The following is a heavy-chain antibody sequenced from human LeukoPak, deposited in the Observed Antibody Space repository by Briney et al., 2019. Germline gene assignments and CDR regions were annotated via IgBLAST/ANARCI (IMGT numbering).Heavy chain of an antibody. V-gene: IGHV1-24*01. J-gene: IGHJ5*02. CDR1: GYTLTELS. D-gene: IGHD2-21*01. CDR3: ATVSYSRSWFDP. CDR2: FDPEDGET. Sequence: ASVKVSFTVSGYTLTELSMHWVRQAPGKGLEWMGGFDPEDGETIYAQKFQGRVTMTEDTSTDTAYMELSSLRSEDTAVYYCATVSYSRSWFDPWGQGTLVTVSS.